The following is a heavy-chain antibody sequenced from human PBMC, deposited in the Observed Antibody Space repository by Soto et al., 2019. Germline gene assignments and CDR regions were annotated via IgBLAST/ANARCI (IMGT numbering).Heavy chain of an antibody. V-gene: IGHV4-34*01. CDR1: GGSFSGYF. CDR2: VNHNGRN. CDR3: ARGGSSDWQVAFDF. Sequence: SETLSLSCDVYGGSFSGYFWNWIRQSPGRGLEWIGKVNHNGRNNYNPSLKSRVTISLDMSKKQISLKLTSVTAADTAVYYCARGGSSDWQVAFDFWGQGTMVTVSS. J-gene: IGHJ3*01. D-gene: IGHD6-19*01.